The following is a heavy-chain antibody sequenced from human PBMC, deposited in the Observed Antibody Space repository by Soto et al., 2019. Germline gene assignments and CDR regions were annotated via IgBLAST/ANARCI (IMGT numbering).Heavy chain of an antibody. CDR2: ISSSDINI. D-gene: IGHD4-17*01. Sequence: EVQLVESGGGLIQPGGSLRLSCAASGFTFSSYSMNWVRQAPGKGLEWISYISSSDINIYYADSVKGRFTISRDIAKNSLYLQMNSLRAEDTAVFYCAGDYGDYVPRNDYWGQGTLVTVSS. CDR3: AGDYGDYVPRNDY. J-gene: IGHJ4*02. V-gene: IGHV3-48*01. CDR1: GFTFSSYS.